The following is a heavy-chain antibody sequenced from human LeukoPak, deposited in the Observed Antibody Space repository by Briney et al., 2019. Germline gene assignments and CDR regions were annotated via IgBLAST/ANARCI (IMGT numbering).Heavy chain of an antibody. CDR3: AKGGYSTPFDP. V-gene: IGHV3-23*01. CDR1: GFTFSSDA. J-gene: IGHJ5*02. D-gene: IGHD6-13*01. Sequence: PGGSLRLSCAASGFTFSSDAMTWVRQAPGKGLEWVSLISGTGGSTYYADSVKGRFTISRDNSKSTMYLQMNSLRAEDTAVYFCAKGGYSTPFDPWGQGTLVTVSS. CDR2: ISGTGGST.